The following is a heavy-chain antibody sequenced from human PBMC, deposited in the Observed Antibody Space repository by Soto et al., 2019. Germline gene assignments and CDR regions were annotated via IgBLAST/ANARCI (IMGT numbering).Heavy chain of an antibody. V-gene: IGHV4-34*01. CDR2: TKHSGSA. D-gene: IGHD3-9*01. CDR1: GGSFSGYY. Sequence: SETLSLTCAVYGGSFSGYYWSWIRQPPGKGLEWIGETKHSGSANYNPSLKSRVTISADTSKNQFSLKVSSVTAADTAVYYCARGDPLTGYSYRGLGTLVTVSS. J-gene: IGHJ4*02. CDR3: ARGDPLTGYSY.